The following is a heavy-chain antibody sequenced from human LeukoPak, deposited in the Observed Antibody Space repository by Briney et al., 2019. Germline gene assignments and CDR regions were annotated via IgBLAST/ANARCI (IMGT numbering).Heavy chain of an antibody. D-gene: IGHD2-15*01. CDR3: ARDTGYCSGGSCYHNYFDF. CDR2: IYYTGST. CDR1: GGSVSSGSFY. J-gene: IGHJ4*02. V-gene: IGHV4-61*01. Sequence: PSETLSLTCTVSGGSVSSGSFYWRWIRQTPGKGLEWIGYIYYTGSTNYNPSLKSRVTISVDTSKNQFSLKLSSVTAADTAVYYCARDTGYCSGGSCYHNYFDFWGQGALVTVSS.